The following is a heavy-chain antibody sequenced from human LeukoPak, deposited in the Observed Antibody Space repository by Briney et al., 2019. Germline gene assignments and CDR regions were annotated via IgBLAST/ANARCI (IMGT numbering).Heavy chain of an antibody. CDR1: AFTFSGSA. CDR2: IRIEAKSYAT. D-gene: IGHD5-24*01. J-gene: IGHJ4*02. Sequence: GGSLRLSCAASAFTFSGSAMHWVRQASGKGLEWVGRIRIEAKSYATAYAASVKGRFTISRDDSKNTAYLQMNSLKTEDTDVYYCASAKDGYSSYDYWGQGTLVTVSS. V-gene: IGHV3-73*01. CDR3: ASAKDGYSSYDY.